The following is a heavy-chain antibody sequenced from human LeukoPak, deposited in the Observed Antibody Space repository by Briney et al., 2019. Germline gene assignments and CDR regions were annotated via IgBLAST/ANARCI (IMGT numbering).Heavy chain of an antibody. CDR3: ARGLLWFGELFGIFDY. Sequence: SETLSLTCTVSGGSISSYYWSWIRHPPGKGLEWIGSIYYSGSTYYNPSLKSRATISVDTSKNQFSLKLSSVTAADTTVYYCARGLLWFGELFGIFDYWGQGTLVTVSS. D-gene: IGHD3-10*01. J-gene: IGHJ4*02. CDR1: GGSISSYY. V-gene: IGHV4-59*05. CDR2: IYYSGST.